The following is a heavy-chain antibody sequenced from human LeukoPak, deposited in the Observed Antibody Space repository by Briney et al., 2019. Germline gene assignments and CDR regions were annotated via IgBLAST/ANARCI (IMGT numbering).Heavy chain of an antibody. Sequence: SETLSLTCTVSGGSISSSSYYWGWIRQPPGKGLEWIGSIYYSGSTYYNPSLKSRVTISVDTSKNQFSLKLSSETAADTAVYYCARALGYSSGWSQTAEYFQHWGQGTLVTVSS. CDR3: ARALGYSSGWSQTAEYFQH. J-gene: IGHJ1*01. D-gene: IGHD6-19*01. CDR2: IYYSGST. CDR1: GGSISSSSYY. V-gene: IGHV4-39*07.